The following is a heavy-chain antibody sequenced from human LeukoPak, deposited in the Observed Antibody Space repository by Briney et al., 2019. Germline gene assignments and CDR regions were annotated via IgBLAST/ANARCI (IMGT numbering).Heavy chain of an antibody. Sequence: GRSLRLSCAASGFTLSRYDMHWVRQASGKGLEWVAIISYDGSDKYYADSVKGRFTISRDNSKNTLYVQMNSLGPEDTALYYCARDRGYCSGGSSYSAFDYWGQGTLVTVSS. V-gene: IGHV3-30*04. CDR1: GFTLSRYD. CDR2: ISYDGSDK. CDR3: ARDRGYCSGGSSYSAFDY. J-gene: IGHJ4*02. D-gene: IGHD2-15*01.